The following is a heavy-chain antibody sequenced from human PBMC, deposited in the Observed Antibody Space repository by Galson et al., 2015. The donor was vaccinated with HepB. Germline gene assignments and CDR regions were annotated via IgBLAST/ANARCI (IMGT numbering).Heavy chain of an antibody. CDR2: TYYRSKWYN. J-gene: IGHJ6*02. Sequence: CAISGDSASSNSAAWNWIRQSPSRGLEWLGRTYYRSKWYNDYAVSVKSRITINPDTSKNQFSLQLNSVTPEDTAVYYCARDSITMVRGVIMNNYYGMDVWGQGTTVTVSS. CDR1: GDSASSNSAA. V-gene: IGHV6-1*01. CDR3: ARDSITMVRGVIMNNYYGMDV. D-gene: IGHD3-10*01.